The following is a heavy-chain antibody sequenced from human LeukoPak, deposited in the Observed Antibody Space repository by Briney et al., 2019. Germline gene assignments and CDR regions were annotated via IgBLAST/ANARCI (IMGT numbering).Heavy chain of an antibody. J-gene: IGHJ4*02. CDR3: AANSADYNTLGSSYKV. Sequence: PSETLSLTCAVYGGSFSGYYWSWIRQPPGKGLEWLGEINHSGSTNYNPSLKSRVTMSVDTSKNQFSLKLSSVTAADTAVYYCAANSADYNTLGSSYKVWGQGTLVTVSS. D-gene: IGHD3-10*01. V-gene: IGHV4-34*01. CDR1: GGSFSGYY. CDR2: INHSGST.